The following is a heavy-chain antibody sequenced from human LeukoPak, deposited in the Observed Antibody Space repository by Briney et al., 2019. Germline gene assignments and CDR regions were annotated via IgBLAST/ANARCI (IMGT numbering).Heavy chain of an antibody. CDR2: IYYSGST. J-gene: IGHJ3*02. D-gene: IGHD3-10*01. CDR1: GGSISSGGYY. CDR3: ARVGVTMVRGAIIRAIDI. Sequence: PSQTLSLTCTVSGGSISSGGYYWSWIRQHPGKGLEWIGYIYYSGSTYYNPSLKSRVTISVDTSKNQFSLKLSSVTAADTAVYYCARVGVTMVRGAIIRAIDIWGQGTMVTVSS. V-gene: IGHV4-31*03.